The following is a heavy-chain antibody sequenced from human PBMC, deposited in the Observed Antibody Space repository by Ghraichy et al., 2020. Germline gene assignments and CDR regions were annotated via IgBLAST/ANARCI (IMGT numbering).Heavy chain of an antibody. CDR2: INHSGST. CDR3: ARGEAEMAPTLFDY. V-gene: IGHV4-34*01. Sequence: SQTLSLTCAVYGGSFSGYYWSWIRQPPGKGLEWIGEINHSGSTNYNPSLKSRVTISVDTSKNQFSLKLSSVTAADTAVYYCARGEAEMAPTLFDYWGQGILVTVSS. J-gene: IGHJ4*02. D-gene: IGHD5-24*01. CDR1: GGSFSGYY.